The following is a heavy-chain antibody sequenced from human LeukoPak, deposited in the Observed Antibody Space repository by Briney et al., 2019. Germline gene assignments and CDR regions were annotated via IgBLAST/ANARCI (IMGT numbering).Heavy chain of an antibody. Sequence: GRSLRLSCAAAGFTFDAYAMHWVRQAPGKGLEWVSGISWNSGSIGYADSVKGRFTISRDNAKNSLYLQMNSLRAEDTALYYCAKEPRTYYYDYYYGMDVWGQGTTVTVSS. V-gene: IGHV3-9*01. D-gene: IGHD3-22*01. CDR2: ISWNSGSI. CDR3: AKEPRTYYYDYYYGMDV. CDR1: GFTFDAYA. J-gene: IGHJ6*02.